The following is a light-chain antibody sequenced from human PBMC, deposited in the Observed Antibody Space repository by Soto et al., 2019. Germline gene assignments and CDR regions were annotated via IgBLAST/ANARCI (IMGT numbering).Light chain of an antibody. Sequence: VLTQPPSASGTPGQRVTISCSGSSSNIGRNPVYWYQQVPGTAPKLLFYTNDQRPSGVPDRFSGSKSGTSASLAISGLRFEDEADYYCAAWDDSLSGPVFGGGTKLTVL. CDR2: TND. CDR3: AAWDDSLSGPV. CDR1: SSNIGRNP. V-gene: IGLV1-47*02. J-gene: IGLJ3*02.